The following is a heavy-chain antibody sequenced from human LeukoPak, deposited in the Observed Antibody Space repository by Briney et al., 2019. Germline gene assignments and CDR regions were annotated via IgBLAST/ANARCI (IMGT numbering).Heavy chain of an antibody. J-gene: IGHJ4*02. V-gene: IGHV1-18*01. CDR1: GYTFTSYG. CDR3: ARGSEGILGSSDFDY. CDR2: ISAYNGNT. D-gene: IGHD3-10*01. Sequence: ASVKVSCKASGYTFTSYGISWVRQAPGQGLEWMGWISAYNGNTNYAQKLQGRVTMTTDTSTSTAYMELRSLRSDDTAVYYCARGSEGILGSSDFDYWGQGTLVTVSS.